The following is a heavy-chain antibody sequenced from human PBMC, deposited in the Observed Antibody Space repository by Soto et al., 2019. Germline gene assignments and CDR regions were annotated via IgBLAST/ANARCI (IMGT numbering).Heavy chain of an antibody. D-gene: IGHD3-10*01. CDR2: ISYDGSNK. CDR1: GFTFSSYA. V-gene: IGHV3-30-3*01. Sequence: QVQLVESGGGVVQPGRSLRLSCAASGFTFSSYAMHWVRQAPGKGLEWVAVISYDGSNKYYADSVKGRFTIYRDNSKNTMYMQTTSLRAEDTAVYYCARDAQPLRYYYGSVSYYIPFYYWGQGTLVTVSS. CDR3: ARDAQPLRYYYGSVSYYIPFYY. J-gene: IGHJ4*02.